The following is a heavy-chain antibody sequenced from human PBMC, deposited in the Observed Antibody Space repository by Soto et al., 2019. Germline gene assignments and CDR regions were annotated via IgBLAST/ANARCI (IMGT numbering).Heavy chain of an antibody. J-gene: IGHJ4*02. Sequence: GSLSLSCAASGFTLTNYWMHWVRQAPEKGLVWVARVDNEGIYKSYADSVKGRFTISRDNAKNTLYLQMNDLRVEDTAVYYCGSVFEYWGQGSLVTVHS. CDR1: GFTLTNYW. V-gene: IGHV3-74*01. CDR3: GSVFEY. CDR2: VDNEGIYK.